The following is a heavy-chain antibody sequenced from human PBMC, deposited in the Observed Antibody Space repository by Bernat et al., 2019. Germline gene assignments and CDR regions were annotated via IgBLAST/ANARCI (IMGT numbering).Heavy chain of an antibody. CDR3: ALYYDFWSGYYGRVDY. J-gene: IGHJ4*02. CDR2: IYYSGST. Sequence: QLQLQESGPGLVKPSETLSLTCTVSGGSISSSSYYWGWIRQPPGKGLEWIGSIYYSGSTYYNPSLKSRVIISVDTSKNQFSLKLSSVTAADTAVYYCALYYDFWSGYYGRVDYWGQGTLVTVSS. CDR1: GGSISSSSYY. D-gene: IGHD3-3*01. V-gene: IGHV4-39*01.